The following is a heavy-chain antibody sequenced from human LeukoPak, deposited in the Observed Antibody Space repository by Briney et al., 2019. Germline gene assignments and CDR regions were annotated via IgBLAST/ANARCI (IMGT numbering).Heavy chain of an antibody. D-gene: IGHD5-24*01. V-gene: IGHV4-59*01. Sequence: PSETLSLTCNVSGASMSSNYWSWIRQPPGKGLEWIGYIYHSGNTNYSPSLESRVTMSVDTSKNQFSLKLSSVTAADTAVYYCTRRCKDAYTLYCFDYWGQGTLVTVSS. J-gene: IGHJ4*02. CDR3: TRRCKDAYTLYCFDY. CDR2: IYHSGNT. CDR1: GASMSSNY.